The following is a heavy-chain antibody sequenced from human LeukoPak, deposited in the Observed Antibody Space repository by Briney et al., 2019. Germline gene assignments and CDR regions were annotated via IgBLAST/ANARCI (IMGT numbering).Heavy chain of an antibody. J-gene: IGHJ6*02. CDR1: GYTFTSYD. V-gene: IGHV1-8*01. CDR2: MNPSSGNT. Sequence: GASVKVSCKASGYTFTSYDINWVRQATGQGLEWLGWMNPSSGNTGYAQKFQGRVTMTRDTSISTAYMELSSLRSGDTAVYYCARVAYYYDSAGLYLNYFYGMDVWGQGTTVTVSS. D-gene: IGHD3-22*01. CDR3: ARVAYYYDSAGLYLNYFYGMDV.